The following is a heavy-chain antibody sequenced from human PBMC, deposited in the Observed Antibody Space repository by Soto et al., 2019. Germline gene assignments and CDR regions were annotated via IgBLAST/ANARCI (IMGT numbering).Heavy chain of an antibody. CDR3: ARGVSSGWPRTNRFDP. CDR1: GFTFSSYE. V-gene: IGHV3-48*03. J-gene: IGHJ5*02. CDR2: ISRSGDTI. D-gene: IGHD6-19*01. Sequence: GGVLRLSCAASGFTFSSYEMNWVRQAPGKGLEWVSYISRSGDTIHDADSVKGRFTISRDNDKKSLYLHMNSLRAEDTAVYYCARGVSSGWPRTNRFDPWGQGTPVTVSS.